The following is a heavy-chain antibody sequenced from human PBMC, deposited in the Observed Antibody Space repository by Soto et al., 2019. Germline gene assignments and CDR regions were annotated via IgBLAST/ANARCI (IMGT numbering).Heavy chain of an antibody. CDR1: GYKFTSYW. CDR3: ARHEEPRWDYYYGMDV. D-gene: IGHD1-26*01. J-gene: IGHJ6*02. V-gene: IGHV5-51*01. Sequence: LGESLKISCITSGYKFTSYWIAWVRQMPGKGLEWMGIIYPGDSDTRYIPSFQGQVTISAEKSISTAYLQGSRLKASDTAMYYCARHEEPRWDYYYGMDVWGQGTTVTVSS. CDR2: IYPGDSDT.